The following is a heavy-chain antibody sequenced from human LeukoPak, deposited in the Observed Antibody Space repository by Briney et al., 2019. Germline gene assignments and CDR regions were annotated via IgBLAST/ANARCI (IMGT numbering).Heavy chain of an antibody. J-gene: IGHJ5*02. V-gene: IGHV3-20*04. CDR2: INWNGDNV. Sequence: PGGSLRLSCVASGFSFDDYGMTWVRQAPGKGLEGVAGINWNGDNVGYADSVKGRFIISRDNSKNSLYLQLNSLGAGDTALYYCARVLKVVVGATGWFDPWGQGTMVTVSS. D-gene: IGHD2-15*01. CDR1: GFSFDDYG. CDR3: ARVLKVVVGATGWFDP.